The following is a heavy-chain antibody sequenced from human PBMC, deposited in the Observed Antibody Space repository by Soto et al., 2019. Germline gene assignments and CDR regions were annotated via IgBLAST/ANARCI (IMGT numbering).Heavy chain of an antibody. CDR2: IIPIFGTA. CDR1: GGTFSSYA. J-gene: IGHJ4*02. D-gene: IGHD2-2*01. Sequence: QVQLVQSGAEVKKPGSSVKVSCKASGGTFSSYAISWVRQAPGQGLEWMGGIIPIFGTANYAQKFQGRVTITADESTSTAYMELGSLRSEDTAVYYCARGGDLLGYCSSTSCYFFDYWGQGTLVTVSS. CDR3: ARGGDLLGYCSSTSCYFFDY. V-gene: IGHV1-69*01.